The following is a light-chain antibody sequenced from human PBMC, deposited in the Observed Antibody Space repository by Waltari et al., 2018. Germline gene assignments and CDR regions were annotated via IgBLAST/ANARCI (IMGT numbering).Light chain of an antibody. CDR2: GAS. CDR1: QSFGNNY. J-gene: IGKJ4*01. Sequence: EIVLTQSPGTLSLSQGERATLSCRASQSFGNNYLAWYQHKPGQPPSLLIYGASRRATGIPDRFSGSGSETDFTLTISGLEPEDFAVYYCQQYGSTPFTFGGGTKVEIK. CDR3: QQYGSTPFT. V-gene: IGKV3-20*01.